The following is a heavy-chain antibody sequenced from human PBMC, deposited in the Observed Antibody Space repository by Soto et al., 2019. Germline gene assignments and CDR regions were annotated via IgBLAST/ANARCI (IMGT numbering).Heavy chain of an antibody. CDR3: VRIGVVPAAMSWFDP. Sequence: QVQLQQWGAGLLKPSETLSLTCAVYGGSFSGYYWSWIRQPPGKGLEWIGEINHSGSTNYNPSLKSRVTISVDTSKNQFSLKLSSVTAADTAVYYCVRIGVVPAAMSWFDPWGQGTLVTVSS. J-gene: IGHJ5*02. CDR2: INHSGST. CDR1: GGSFSGYY. V-gene: IGHV4-34*01. D-gene: IGHD2-2*01.